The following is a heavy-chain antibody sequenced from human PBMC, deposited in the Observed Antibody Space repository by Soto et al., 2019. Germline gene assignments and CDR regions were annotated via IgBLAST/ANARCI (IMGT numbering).Heavy chain of an antibody. CDR1: GFTFSSYG. V-gene: IGHV3-33*01. CDR3: VRDRYSGYDLFDY. Sequence: QVQLVESGGGMVQPGRSLRLSCAASGFTFSSYGMHWVRQAPGKGLEWVAVIWYDGSNQYYADSVKGRFTISRDNSKNTLYLQMNSLRAEDTAVYYCVRDRYSGYDLFDYWGQGTLVTVSS. CDR2: IWYDGSNQ. D-gene: IGHD5-12*01. J-gene: IGHJ4*02.